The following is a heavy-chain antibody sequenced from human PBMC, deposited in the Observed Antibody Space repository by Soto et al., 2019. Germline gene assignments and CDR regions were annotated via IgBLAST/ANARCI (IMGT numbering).Heavy chain of an antibody. V-gene: IGHV1-18*01. CDR3: GRAGGDFPGAVDY. CDR1: GYTFTNYG. CDR2: ISAYNGNT. J-gene: IGHJ4*02. D-gene: IGHD4-17*01. Sequence: QVHLVQSGAEVKQPGASVKVSCKASGYTFTNYGISWVRQAPGQGLEWMGWISAYNGNTNYVQKLQGRVSVTTDTSTSTTYMALRTLRSDDTAVYYCGRAGGDFPGAVDYWGQGTLVTFSS.